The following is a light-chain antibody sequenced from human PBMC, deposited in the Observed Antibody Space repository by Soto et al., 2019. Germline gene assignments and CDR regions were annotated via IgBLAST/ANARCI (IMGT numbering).Light chain of an antibody. J-gene: IGKJ1*01. V-gene: IGKV3-15*01. CDR3: QQYNNWPL. Sequence: EIVMTQSPATLSVSPGERATLSCRASQSISSNLAWYQQKPGQAPRLLIYGASTRATGVPARFSGSGSGTDFTLTISSLQSEDFAVYHCQQYNNWPLFGQGTKVEIK. CDR2: GAS. CDR1: QSISSN.